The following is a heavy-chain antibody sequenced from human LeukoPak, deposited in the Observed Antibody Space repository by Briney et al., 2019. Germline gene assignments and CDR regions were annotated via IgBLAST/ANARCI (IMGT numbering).Heavy chain of an antibody. CDR2: ISAYNGNT. CDR3: AREETYSGYDPLDY. Sequence: ASVKVSCKASGYTFTSYGISWVRQAPGQGLEWMGWISAYNGNTNYAQKFQGRVTMTTDTSTSTAYMELSRLRSDDTAVYYCAREETYSGYDPLDYWGQGTLVTVSS. CDR1: GYTFTSYG. J-gene: IGHJ4*02. D-gene: IGHD5-12*01. V-gene: IGHV1-18*01.